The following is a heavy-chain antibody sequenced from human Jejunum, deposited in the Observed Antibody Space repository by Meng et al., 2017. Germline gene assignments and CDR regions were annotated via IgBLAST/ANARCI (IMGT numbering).Heavy chain of an antibody. D-gene: IGHD1-26*01. J-gene: IGHJ5*02. V-gene: IGHV4-61*02. CDR3: ARLLGGATRIDP. Sequence: SETLSLTCTVSGGSMSSGYYRWSWIRQPAGKGLEWIGRIYSNGVTNYNPSLKSRVTMSLDTSKNQFSLKLSSVTAADTAVYYCARLLGGATRIDPWGQGTLVTVSS. CDR1: GGSMSSGYYR. CDR2: IYSNGVT.